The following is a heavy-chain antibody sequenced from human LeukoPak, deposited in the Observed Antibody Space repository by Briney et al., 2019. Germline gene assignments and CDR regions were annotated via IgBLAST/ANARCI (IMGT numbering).Heavy chain of an antibody. D-gene: IGHD6-6*01. CDR1: GGSFSGYY. J-gene: IGHJ6*02. CDR3: ARDSRIAARPYYYGMDV. Sequence: PSETLSLTCAVYGGSFSGYYWSWIRQPPGKGLEWIGEINHSGSTNYNPSLKSRVTISVDTSKNQFSLKLSSVTAADTAVYYCARDSRIAARPYYYGMDVWGQGTTVTVSS. CDR2: INHSGST. V-gene: IGHV4-34*01.